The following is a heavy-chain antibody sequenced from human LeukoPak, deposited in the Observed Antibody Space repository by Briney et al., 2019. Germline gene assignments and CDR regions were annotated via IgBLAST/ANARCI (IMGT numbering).Heavy chain of an antibody. CDR2: ISTSGTT. J-gene: IGHJ5*02. Sequence: SETLSLTCTVSGGSISSYYWSWIRQPAGKGLEWIGRISTSGTTNYNPSLKSRVTISLDKSKNQFSLKLSSVTAADTAVYYCARASTTAGFGVVTIYDWFDPWGQGTLVTVSS. V-gene: IGHV4-4*07. CDR1: GGSISSYY. D-gene: IGHD3-3*01. CDR3: ARASTTAGFGVVTIYDWFDP.